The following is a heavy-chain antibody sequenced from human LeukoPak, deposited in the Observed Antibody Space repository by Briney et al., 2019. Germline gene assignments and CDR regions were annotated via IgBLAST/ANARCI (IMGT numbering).Heavy chain of an antibody. J-gene: IGHJ4*02. CDR3: ARPRGSRWSIPFDN. CDR2: ISYDGSNK. CDR1: GFIFSNYT. Sequence: GGSPRLSCAASGFIFSNYTMHWVRQAPGKGLEWVAVISYDGSNKYYGDSVKGRFTISRDNSKNTLYLQMDSLRAEDTAVYYCARPRGSRWSIPFDNWGQGTLVTVSS. V-gene: IGHV3-30-3*01. D-gene: IGHD6-13*01.